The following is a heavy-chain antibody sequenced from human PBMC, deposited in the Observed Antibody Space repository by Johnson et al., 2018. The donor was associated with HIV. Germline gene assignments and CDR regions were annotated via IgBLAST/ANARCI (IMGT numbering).Heavy chain of an antibody. V-gene: IGHV3-20*04. CDR2: INGNGGST. D-gene: IGHD1-26*01. Sequence: EKLVESGGGVVRPGGSLRLSCAASGFTFDDYGMSWVRQAPGKGLEWVSGINGNGGSTGYADTVKGRFTISRDNAKNSLYVQMKSLRAEDTALYYCARDRGYSGSYTGAFDIWGQGTMVTVSS. J-gene: IGHJ3*02. CDR1: GFTFDDYG. CDR3: ARDRGYSGSYTGAFDI.